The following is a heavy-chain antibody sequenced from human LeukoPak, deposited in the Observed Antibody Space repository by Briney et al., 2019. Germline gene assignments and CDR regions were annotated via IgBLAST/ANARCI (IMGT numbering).Heavy chain of an antibody. CDR1: GGSITNNY. D-gene: IGHD1-26*01. CDR2: VYPSGST. V-gene: IGHV4-4*09. CDR3: ARHGLKLVGASTIYFDN. J-gene: IGHJ4*02. Sequence: KASETLSLTRTVSGGSITNNYWSWLRQSPGKGLEWIGYVYPSGSTDYNPSLKSRVTVSVDTSKNQFSLKLNSVTAADTAVYYCARHGLKLVGASTIYFDNWGQGTLVTVSS.